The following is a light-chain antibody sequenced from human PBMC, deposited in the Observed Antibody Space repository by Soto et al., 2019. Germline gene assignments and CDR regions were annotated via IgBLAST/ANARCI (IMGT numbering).Light chain of an antibody. Sequence: EIVLTQSPATLSLSAGERATLSCRASQSVSTYLAWYQQKPGQAPRLLIYDASNRATDIAARFSGSGSGTYFTISIRSLEPEDIAVYYCQQRSTWPLTFGGGTKVEIK. CDR2: DAS. CDR3: QQRSTWPLT. V-gene: IGKV3-11*01. J-gene: IGKJ4*01. CDR1: QSVSTY.